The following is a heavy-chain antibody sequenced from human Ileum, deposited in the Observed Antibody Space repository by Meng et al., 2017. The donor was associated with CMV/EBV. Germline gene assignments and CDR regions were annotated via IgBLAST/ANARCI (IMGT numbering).Heavy chain of an antibody. CDR1: GGSFSEYH. D-gene: IGHD3-3*01. CDR3: ARASPQRRFLSY. CDR2: INHGGSS. Sequence: LQQWGAGLLKPSETLSLMCAVYGGSFSEYHWSWIRQPPGKGLEWIGEINHGGSSNYNPSLKSRVTISVDRSRNQVSLKLTSVTAADTAVYYCARASPQRRFLSYWGQGTLVTVSS. V-gene: IGHV4-34*01. J-gene: IGHJ4*02.